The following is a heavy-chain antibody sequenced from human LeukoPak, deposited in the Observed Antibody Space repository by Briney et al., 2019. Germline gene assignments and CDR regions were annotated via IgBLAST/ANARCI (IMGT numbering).Heavy chain of an antibody. CDR3: ARYFWSGYYYFDY. Sequence: SETLSLTCAVSGYSISSGYYWGWIRQPPGKGLEWIGSIYHSGTTYHNPSLKSRLTMSVDTSKNRFSLELSSVTAADTGVYYCARYFWSGYYYFDYWGQGTLVTVSS. V-gene: IGHV4-38-2*01. J-gene: IGHJ4*02. D-gene: IGHD3-3*01. CDR2: IYHSGTT. CDR1: GYSISSGYY.